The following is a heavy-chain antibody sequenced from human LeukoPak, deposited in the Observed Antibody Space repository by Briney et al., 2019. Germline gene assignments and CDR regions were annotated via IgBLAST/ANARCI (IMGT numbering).Heavy chain of an antibody. CDR1: GFAFRDYS. D-gene: IGHD3-9*01. CDR3: ARGLAMSGFTPYAY. CDR2: ISVASDSI. J-gene: IGHJ4*02. Sequence: GGSLRLSCVASGFAFRDYSMNWVRRAPGKGLEWVSSISVASDSILYSDSVKGRFTISRDNAKNSLYLQMHGLGAEDTAIYYCARGLAMSGFTPYAYWGQGTLVTVSS. V-gene: IGHV3-69-1*01.